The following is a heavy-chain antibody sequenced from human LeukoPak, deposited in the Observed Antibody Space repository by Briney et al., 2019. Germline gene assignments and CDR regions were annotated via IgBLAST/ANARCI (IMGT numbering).Heavy chain of an antibody. CDR1: GGAISSYY. CDR3: ARGWNYGDY. V-gene: IGHV4-59*01. D-gene: IGHD3-3*01. Sequence: SETLSLTCTVPGGAISSYYWSWIRQPPGKGLEWIGYVSYTGDASQNPSLRGRVTMSVDTSNNQVSLELSSVSAADTAVYYCARGWNYGDYWGQGTLVTVSS. CDR2: VSYTGDA. J-gene: IGHJ4*02.